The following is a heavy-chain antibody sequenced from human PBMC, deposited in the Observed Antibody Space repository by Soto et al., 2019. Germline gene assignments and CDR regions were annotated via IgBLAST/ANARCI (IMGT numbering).Heavy chain of an antibody. Sequence: SGPTLVDPTQTLTLTCSFSGFSLYTRGVGVGWIRQPPGKALEWLALLYWDDTRRYNPSLKNSLTIAKDTSENQVVLTMTNMDPVDTGTYFCAHYTTDTYFDVWGKGTTVTVSS. D-gene: IGHD1-1*01. J-gene: IGHJ6*04. CDR3: AHYTTDTYFDV. CDR2: LYWDDTR. V-gene: IGHV2-5*02. CDR1: GFSLYTRGVG.